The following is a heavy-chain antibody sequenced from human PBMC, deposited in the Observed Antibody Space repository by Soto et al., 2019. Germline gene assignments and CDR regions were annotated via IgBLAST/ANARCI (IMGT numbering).Heavy chain of an antibody. Sequence: QVQLVESGGGVVQPGRSLRLSCAASGFTFSSYAMHWVRQAPGKGLEWVAVISYDGSNKYYADSVKGRFTISRDNSKNTLYLQMNSLRAEDTAVYYCAGGIGIAAVGEFDYWGQGTLVTVSS. J-gene: IGHJ4*02. CDR2: ISYDGSNK. CDR1: GFTFSSYA. CDR3: AGGIGIAAVGEFDY. V-gene: IGHV3-30-3*01. D-gene: IGHD6-13*01.